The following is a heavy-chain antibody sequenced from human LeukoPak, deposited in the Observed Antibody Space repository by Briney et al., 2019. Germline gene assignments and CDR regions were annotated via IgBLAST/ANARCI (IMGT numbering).Heavy chain of an antibody. CDR2: IYSGGST. CDR1: GFTFSSNY. V-gene: IGHV3-66*01. D-gene: IGHD3-10*01. J-gene: IGHJ4*02. CDR3: ARDRTMVRGVPAFDY. Sequence: GGSLRLSCAASGFTFSSNYMSWVRQAPGKGLEWVSVIYSGGSTYYADSMKGRFTISRDNSKNTLYLQMNSLRAEDTAVYYCARDRTMVRGVPAFDYWGQGTLVTVSS.